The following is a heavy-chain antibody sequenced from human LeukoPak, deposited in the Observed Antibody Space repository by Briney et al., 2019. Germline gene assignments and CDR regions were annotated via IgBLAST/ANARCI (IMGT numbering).Heavy chain of an antibody. CDR3: ASRLGYCSGGSCYLDY. V-gene: IGHV3-23*01. CDR1: GFTFSSYA. D-gene: IGHD2-15*01. CDR2: ISGSGGST. Sequence: PGESLRLSCAASGFTFSSYAMSWVRQAPGKGLEWVSAISGSGGSTYYADSVKGRFTISRDNSKNTLYLQMNSLRAEDTAVYYCASRLGYCSGGSCYLDYWGQGTLVTVSS. J-gene: IGHJ4*02.